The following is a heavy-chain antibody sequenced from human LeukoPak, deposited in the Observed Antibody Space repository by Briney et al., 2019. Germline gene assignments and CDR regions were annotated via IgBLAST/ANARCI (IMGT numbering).Heavy chain of an antibody. V-gene: IGHV3-74*01. CDR1: GFTFSSYW. CDR2: INSDGSST. J-gene: IGHJ6*04. Sequence: GGSLRLSCAASGFTFSSYWMHWVRQAPGKGLVWVSRINSDGSSTSYADSVKGRFTISRDNAKNTLYLQMNSLRAEDTAVYYCARDIGDSSGWYYDGMDVWGKGTTVTVSS. CDR3: ARDIGDSSGWYYDGMDV. D-gene: IGHD6-19*01.